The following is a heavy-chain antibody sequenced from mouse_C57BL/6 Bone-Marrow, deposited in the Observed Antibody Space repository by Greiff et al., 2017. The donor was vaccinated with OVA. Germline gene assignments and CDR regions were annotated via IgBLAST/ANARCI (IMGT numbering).Heavy chain of an antibody. Sequence: EVKLMESGGGLVKPGGSLKLSCAASGFTFSDYGMHWVRQAPEKGLEWVAYISRGSSTISYADTVKGRFTISRDNSTNTLSLQLTSLRSEDAAMDYCGRGGSGGSWFAYWGQGTLVTVSA. D-gene: IGHD1-1*02. V-gene: IGHV5-17*01. J-gene: IGHJ3*01. CDR1: GFTFSDYG. CDR2: ISRGSSTI. CDR3: GRGGSGGSWFAY.